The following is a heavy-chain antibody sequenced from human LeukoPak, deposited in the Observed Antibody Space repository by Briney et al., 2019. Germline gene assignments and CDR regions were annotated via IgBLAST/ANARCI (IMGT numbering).Heavy chain of an antibody. CDR1: GGTFSIYA. Sequence: AVNVSCKASGGTFSIYAISWGRQAPGQGLGWMGGIIPIFGTANYAQKFQGRVTITADEYTSTVYMELSSLRSEDTAVYYCASDSKWGRRLRRAFDIWGQGTMVTVSS. CDR2: IIPIFGTA. V-gene: IGHV1-69*13. J-gene: IGHJ3*02. CDR3: ASDSKWGRRLRRAFDI. D-gene: IGHD5-12*01.